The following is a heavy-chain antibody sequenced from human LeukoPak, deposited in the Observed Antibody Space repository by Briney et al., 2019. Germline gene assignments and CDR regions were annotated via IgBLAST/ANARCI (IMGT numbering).Heavy chain of an antibody. Sequence: SVKVSCKASGGTFSSYTISWVRQAPGQGLEWMGRIIPILGIANYAQKFQGRVTITADKSTSTAYMELSSLRSEDTAVYYCARQIRFSTVTYYFDYWGQGTLVTVSS. V-gene: IGHV1-69*02. CDR3: ARQIRFSTVTYYFDY. D-gene: IGHD4-11*01. CDR1: GGTFSSYT. J-gene: IGHJ4*02. CDR2: IIPILGIA.